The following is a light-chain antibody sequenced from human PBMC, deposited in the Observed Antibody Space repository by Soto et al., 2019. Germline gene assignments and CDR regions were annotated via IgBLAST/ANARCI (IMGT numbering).Light chain of an antibody. V-gene: IGKV1-9*01. CDR3: QQLNIYPIT. CDR2: AAS. Sequence: DIQLTQSPSFLSASVGDRVTITCRASQGISSYLAWYQQKPGKAPKLLIYAASTLQSGVPSRFSGSGSGTEFTLTISSLQPEDFATYYCQQLNIYPITFGQGTRLENK. CDR1: QGISSY. J-gene: IGKJ5*01.